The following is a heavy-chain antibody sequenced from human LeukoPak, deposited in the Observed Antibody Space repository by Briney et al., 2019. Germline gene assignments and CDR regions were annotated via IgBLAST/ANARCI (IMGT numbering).Heavy chain of an antibody. D-gene: IGHD5-12*01. CDR3: ARDLDGYRSGNGA. V-gene: IGHV3-11*06. Sequence: TGGSLRLSCAASGFTFSDYYMSWIRQAPGKGLEWVSYISSSSRYANYADSVKGRFTISRDNAKNSLYLQMNSLRAEDTAVYYCARDLDGYRSGNGAWGQGTLVTVSS. J-gene: IGHJ5*02. CDR2: ISSSSRYA. CDR1: GFTFSDYY.